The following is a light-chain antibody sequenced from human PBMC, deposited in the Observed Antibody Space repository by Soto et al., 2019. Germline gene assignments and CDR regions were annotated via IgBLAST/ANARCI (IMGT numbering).Light chain of an antibody. Sequence: DIQMTASPSTVSASVGGRFIITCGASQSISSWLAWYQQKPGKVPKLLIYKASSLESGVPSRFSGSGSGTEFTLAISSLQADDFATYYCQQYKSYSLTFGGGTKVDNK. J-gene: IGKJ4*01. CDR1: QSISSW. CDR3: QQYKSYSLT. V-gene: IGKV1-5*03. CDR2: KAS.